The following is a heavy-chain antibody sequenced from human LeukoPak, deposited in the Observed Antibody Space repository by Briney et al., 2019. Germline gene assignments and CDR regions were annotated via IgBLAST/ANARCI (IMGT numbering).Heavy chain of an antibody. CDR1: GFTFSRYT. D-gene: IGHD6-19*01. V-gene: IGHV3-21*01. J-gene: IGHJ4*02. CDR2: ISGSSDHI. CDR3: ARDLFDSSGHYYDAY. Sequence: PGGSLRLSCVASGFTFSRYTMNWVRQAPGKGLEWVSAISGSSDHIHYADSMKGRFTISRDNAKNSLYLQMNSLTAEDTAVYYCARDLFDSSGHYYDAYWGQGTLVTVSS.